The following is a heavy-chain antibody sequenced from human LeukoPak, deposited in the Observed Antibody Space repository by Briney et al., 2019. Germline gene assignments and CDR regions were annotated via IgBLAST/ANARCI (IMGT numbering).Heavy chain of an antibody. D-gene: IGHD6-6*01. CDR1: GYTFTSYY. V-gene: IGHV1-46*01. CDR2: INPSGGST. J-gene: IGHJ4*02. Sequence: ASVKVSCKASGYTFTSYYIHWVRQAPGQGLEWMGIINPSGGSTTYAQKFQGRVTITRDTPTSTVYMVLSSLRSEDTAVYYCARDRCSISSLYDFWGQGTLVTVSS. CDR3: ARDRCSISSLYDF.